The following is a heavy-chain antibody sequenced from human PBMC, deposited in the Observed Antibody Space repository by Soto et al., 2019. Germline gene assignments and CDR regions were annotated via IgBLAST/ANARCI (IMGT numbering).Heavy chain of an antibody. D-gene: IGHD3-9*01. V-gene: IGHV4-4*02. CDR1: GCSIISSNW. J-gene: IGHJ4*02. Sequence: PXETLSLTCSVSGCSIISSNWWNWVRQPPGKGLEWIGEIYHSGSTYYKPSLKSRVAMSVDTSKNQFSLKLTSATAADTAVYYCARRDWSGSTSHFYFDYWGQGVLVTVSS. CDR2: IYHSGST. CDR3: ARRDWSGSTSHFYFDY.